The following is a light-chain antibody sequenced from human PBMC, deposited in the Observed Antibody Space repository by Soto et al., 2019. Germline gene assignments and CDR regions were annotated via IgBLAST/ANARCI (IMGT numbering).Light chain of an antibody. V-gene: IGLV3-1*01. CDR2: QDS. J-gene: IGLJ2*01. Sequence: SYELTQPPSVSVSPGQTASITCSGDKLGDKYACWYQQKPGQSPVLVIYQDSKRPSGIPERFSGANSGNTATLTISGTQSMDEADYYCQAWDSSTVVFCGRTKLTV. CDR3: QAWDSSTVV. CDR1: KLGDKY.